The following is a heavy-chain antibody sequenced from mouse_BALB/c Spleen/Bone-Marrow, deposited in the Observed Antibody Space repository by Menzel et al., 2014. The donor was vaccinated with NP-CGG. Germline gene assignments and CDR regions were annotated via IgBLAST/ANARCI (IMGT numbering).Heavy chain of an antibody. CDR3: ARGISYHFDY. J-gene: IGHJ2*01. V-gene: IGHV1-9*01. D-gene: IGHD5-1*01. CDR1: GYIFSSYW. CDR2: ILPGIST. Sequence: VQVVESGAELMKPGASVKISCKATGYIFSSYWIEWVKQRPGHGLEWIGEILPGISTNYNEKFKGKATFTADTSSNTAYMQLSSLTPEDSAVYYCARGISYHFDYWGQGTTLTVSS.